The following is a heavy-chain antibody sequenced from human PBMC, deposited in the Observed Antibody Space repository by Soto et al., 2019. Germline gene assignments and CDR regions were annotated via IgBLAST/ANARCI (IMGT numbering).Heavy chain of an antibody. Sequence: PVASRTISGKVSGYSFAGYWITWVRQKPGKGLEWMGRIDPGDSHTYYSPSFRGHVTISVTKSITTVFLQWSSLRASDTAMYYCARQIYDSDTGPNFQYYFDSWGQGTPVTVSS. CDR2: IDPGDSHT. V-gene: IGHV5-10-1*01. J-gene: IGHJ4*02. CDR1: GYSFAGYW. CDR3: ARQIYDSDTGPNFQYYFDS. D-gene: IGHD3-22*01.